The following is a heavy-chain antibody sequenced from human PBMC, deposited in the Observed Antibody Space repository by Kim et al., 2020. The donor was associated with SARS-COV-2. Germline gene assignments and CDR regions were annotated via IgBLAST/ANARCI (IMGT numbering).Heavy chain of an antibody. J-gene: IGHJ4*02. V-gene: IGHV3-15*01. CDR1: GFTFSNAW. D-gene: IGHD3-16*02. Sequence: GGSLRLSCAASGFTFSNAWMTWVRQAPGKGLECVGRIKRKTDGGTTDYAAPVKGRFTISRDDSKNTGYLQMNSLKTEDTAVYYCTTAGGGLRLGELSLGGDRDYWGQGTLVTVSS. CDR2: IKRKTDGGTT. CDR3: TTAGGGLRLGELSLGGDRDY.